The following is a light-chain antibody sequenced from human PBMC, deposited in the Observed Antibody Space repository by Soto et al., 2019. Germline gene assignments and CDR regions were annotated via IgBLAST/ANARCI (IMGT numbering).Light chain of an antibody. CDR1: NSNIGENA. CDR2: SDD. V-gene: IGLV1-44*01. J-gene: IGLJ3*02. Sequence: QSALTQPPSASETPGQRVTISCSGSNSNIGENAVTWYQHLPGTAPKVLIYSDDQRPSGVPDRFSASKSGTSASLAISGLRSEDEADYYCAVWDDNLDGWVFGGGTKVTVL. CDR3: AVWDDNLDGWV.